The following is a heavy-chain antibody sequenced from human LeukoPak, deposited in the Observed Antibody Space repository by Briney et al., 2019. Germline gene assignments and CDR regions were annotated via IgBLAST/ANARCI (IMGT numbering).Heavy chain of an antibody. CDR3: ARVAGKYYDSSGADY. J-gene: IGHJ4*02. Sequence: SVKVSCKASGGTFSSYTISWVRQAPGQGLEWMGRIIPILGIANYAQKFQGRVTITADRSTSTAYMELSSLRSEDTAVYYCARVAGKYYDSSGADYWGQGTLVTVSS. D-gene: IGHD3-22*01. CDR2: IIPILGIA. CDR1: GGTFSSYT. V-gene: IGHV1-69*02.